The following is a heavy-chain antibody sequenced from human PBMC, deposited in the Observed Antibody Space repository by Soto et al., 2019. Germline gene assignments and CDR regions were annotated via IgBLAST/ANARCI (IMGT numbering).Heavy chain of an antibody. D-gene: IGHD2-15*01. CDR2: IISDGSST. CDR3: ARVYCSGGSCYSYYFDY. CDR1: GFTFSSYW. J-gene: IGHJ4*02. V-gene: IGHV3-74*01. Sequence: EVQLVESGGGLVQPGGSLRLSCAASGFTFSSYWMHWVRQAPGKGLVWVSRIISDGSSTSYADSVKGRFTISRDNAKNTLFLQMNRMRAEDTAVYYCARVYCSGGSCYSYYFDYWGQGTLVTVSS.